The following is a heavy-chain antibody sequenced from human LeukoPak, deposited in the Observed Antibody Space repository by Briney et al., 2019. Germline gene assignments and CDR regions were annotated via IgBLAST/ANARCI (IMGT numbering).Heavy chain of an antibody. Sequence: PGGSLRLSCAASGFTVSSYAMHWVRQAPGKGLEWVAVISYDGSNKYYADSVKGRFTISRDNSKNTLYLQMNSLRAEDTAVYYCARSGYSGSYYSSGRLNYWGQGTLVTVSS. CDR3: ARSGYSGSYYSSGRLNY. CDR1: GFTVSSYA. J-gene: IGHJ4*02. D-gene: IGHD1-26*01. CDR2: ISYDGSNK. V-gene: IGHV3-30-3*01.